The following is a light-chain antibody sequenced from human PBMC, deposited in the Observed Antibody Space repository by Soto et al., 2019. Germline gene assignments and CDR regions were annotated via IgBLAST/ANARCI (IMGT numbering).Light chain of an antibody. CDR2: GVS. J-gene: IGKJ3*01. Sequence: ELVLPQSQGTMSLSPGESPPLSRRASPRFRSSYLAWYQQRPGQAPRLLIYGVSTRATGIPARFSGSESGTEFTLTISSLQSEDFAVYYCQQYNDWPFTFGPGTKVDIK. V-gene: IGKV3-15*01. CDR3: QQYNDWPFT. CDR1: PRFRSSY.